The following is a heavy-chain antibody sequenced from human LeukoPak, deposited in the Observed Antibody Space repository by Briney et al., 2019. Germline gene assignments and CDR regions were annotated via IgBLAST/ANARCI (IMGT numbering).Heavy chain of an antibody. CDR1: GDSIASGIFY. D-gene: IGHD6-13*01. CDR3: ARVRSSPYWYFDL. CDR2: ISHSGST. J-gene: IGHJ2*01. V-gene: IGHV4-30-2*01. Sequence: KSSETLSLTCTVSGDSIASGIFYWSWIRQALGKGLQWIGYISHSGSTSYNPSLKSRVTISVDRSKNQFSLKLSSVTAADTAVYYCARVRSSPYWYFDLWGRGTLVTVSS.